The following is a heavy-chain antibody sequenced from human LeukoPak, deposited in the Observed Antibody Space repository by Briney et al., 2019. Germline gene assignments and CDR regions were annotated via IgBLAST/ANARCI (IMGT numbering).Heavy chain of an antibody. CDR2: IYHSGST. V-gene: IGHV4-30-2*02. J-gene: IGHJ4*02. Sequence: SQTLSLTCTVSGGSISSGGYYWSWIRQPPGKGLEWIGYIYHSGSTYYNPSLKSRVTISVDRSKNQFSLKLSSVTAADTAVYYCARTRGYSYGYYFDYWGQGTLVTVSS. D-gene: IGHD5-18*01. CDR3: ARTRGYSYGYYFDY. CDR1: GGSISSGGYY.